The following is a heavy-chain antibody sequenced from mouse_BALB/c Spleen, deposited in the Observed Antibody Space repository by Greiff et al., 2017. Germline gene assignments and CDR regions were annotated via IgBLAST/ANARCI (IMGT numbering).Heavy chain of an antibody. Sequence: QVHVKQSGAELVKPGTSVKLSCKASGYNFTSYWINWVKLRPGQGLEWIGDIYPGSGSTNYNEKFKSKATLTVDTSSSTAYMQLSSLASEDSALYYCARPTSGYYYYAMDYWGQGTSVTVSS. CDR3: ARPTSGYYYYAMDY. V-gene: IGHV1-55*01. CDR1: GYNFTSYW. J-gene: IGHJ4*01. CDR2: IYPGSGST. D-gene: IGHD3-1*01.